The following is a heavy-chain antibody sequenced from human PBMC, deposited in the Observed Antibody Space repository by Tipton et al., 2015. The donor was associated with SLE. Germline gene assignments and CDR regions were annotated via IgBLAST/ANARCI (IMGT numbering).Heavy chain of an antibody. V-gene: IGHV4-59*08. D-gene: IGHD2-8*02. CDR3: ARGYCGGGVCYGRGFFDH. Sequence: TLSLTCTVSGGSISSYYWSWIRQPPGKGLEWIGYIYYSGSTNYNPSLKSRVTISVDTSKNQFSLKLSSVTAADTAVYYCARGYCGGGVCYGRGFFDHWGQGILVTVSS. CDR1: GGSISSYY. CDR2: IYYSGST. J-gene: IGHJ4*02.